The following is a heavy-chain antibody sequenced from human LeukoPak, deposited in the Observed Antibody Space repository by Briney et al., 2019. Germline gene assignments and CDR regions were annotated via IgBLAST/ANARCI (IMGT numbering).Heavy chain of an antibody. Sequence: GGSLRLSCAASGFTFSSYSMNWVRQAPGKGLEWVSSISSSSSYIYYADSVKGRFTISRENAKNSLFLQMNSLRAGDTAVYYCARGYVHAFDIWGQGTMVTVSS. D-gene: IGHD5-12*01. CDR1: GFTFSSYS. V-gene: IGHV3-21*01. CDR3: ARGYVHAFDI. CDR2: ISSSSSYI. J-gene: IGHJ3*02.